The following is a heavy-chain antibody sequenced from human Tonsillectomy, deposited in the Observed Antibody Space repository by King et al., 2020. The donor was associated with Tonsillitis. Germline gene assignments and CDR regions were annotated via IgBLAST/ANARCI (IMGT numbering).Heavy chain of an antibody. CDR3: VRDSGNA. J-gene: IGHJ4*02. V-gene: IGHV4-59*01. D-gene: IGHD4-23*01. Sequence: VQLQESGPGLVKPSETLSLTCTVSGGSISSYYWTWIRQPPGKGLEWIGYIYNSGSTDYNPSLKNRVTISLDTSRNQFSLNLGFATAADTAVYYCVRDSGNAWGQGTLVTVSS. CDR2: IYNSGST. CDR1: GGSISSYY.